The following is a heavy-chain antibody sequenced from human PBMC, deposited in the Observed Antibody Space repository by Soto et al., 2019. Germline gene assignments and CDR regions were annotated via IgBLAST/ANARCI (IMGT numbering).Heavy chain of an antibody. CDR1: GGSISSHY. V-gene: IGHV4-59*11. CDR2: IYYSGST. J-gene: IGHJ5*02. CDR3: ARVSDCSGGSCYSFWWFDP. D-gene: IGHD2-15*01. Sequence: SETLSLTCTVSGGSISSHYWSWIRQPPGKGLEWIGYIYYSGSTNYNPSLKSRVTISVDTSKNQFSLKLSSVTAADTAVYYCARVSDCSGGSCYSFWWFDPWGQGTLVTVSS.